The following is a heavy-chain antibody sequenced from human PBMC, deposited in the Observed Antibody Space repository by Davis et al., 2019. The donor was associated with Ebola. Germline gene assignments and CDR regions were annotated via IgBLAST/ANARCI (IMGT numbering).Heavy chain of an antibody. V-gene: IGHV3-30*03. CDR2: ISHDGRNI. CDR1: GFTFSNYG. J-gene: IGHJ4*02. Sequence: GGSLRLSCAASGFTFSNYGMNWVRQAPGKGLEWIAFISHDGRNIPYADSVKGRFTISRDNSKNTLYLQMNSLRAEDTAVYYCARAEITIFGVVITSFDYWGQGTLVTVSS. D-gene: IGHD3-3*01. CDR3: ARAEITIFGVVITSFDY.